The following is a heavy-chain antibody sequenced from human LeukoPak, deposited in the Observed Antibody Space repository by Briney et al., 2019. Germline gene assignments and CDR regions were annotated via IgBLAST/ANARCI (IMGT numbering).Heavy chain of an antibody. CDR2: ISSSSSTI. D-gene: IGHD6-13*01. CDR3: EREGSSWYLGY. CDR1: GFTFSSYS. J-gene: IGHJ4*02. Sequence: PGGSLRLSCAASGFTFSSYSMNRVRQAPGKGLEWVSYISSSSSTIYYADSVKGRFTISRDNAKNSLYLQMNSLRAEDTAVYYCEREGSSWYLGYWGQGTLVTVSS. V-gene: IGHV3-48*04.